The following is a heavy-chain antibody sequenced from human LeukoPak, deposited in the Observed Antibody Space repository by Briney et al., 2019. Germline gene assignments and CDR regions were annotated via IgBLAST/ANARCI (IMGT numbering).Heavy chain of an antibody. CDR2: ISSVSSSM. CDR1: GFPFSLYN. Sequence: GGSLSLSCAASGFPFSLYNMNWVRQAPGKGLEWVSSISSVSSSMYYADSVKGRFTISRDNAKNSLYLQMNSLRAEDTAVYFCARGGIYDYVWGSYRPLDYWGQGTLVTVSS. D-gene: IGHD3-16*02. V-gene: IGHV3-21*01. CDR3: ARGGIYDYVWGSYRPLDY. J-gene: IGHJ4*02.